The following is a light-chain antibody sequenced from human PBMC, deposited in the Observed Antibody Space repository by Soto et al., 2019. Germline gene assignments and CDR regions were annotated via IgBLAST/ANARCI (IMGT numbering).Light chain of an antibody. CDR1: QSVSGSY. CDR3: QQYGNSPRVT. CDR2: GAS. Sequence: EIVLTQSPGTLSLSPGERATLSWRASQSVSGSYLAWYQHKPGQAPRLLIYGASIRATGIPDRFSGSGSGTDFTLTISRLEPEDFAVFYCQQYGNSPRVTFGQGTRLEIK. J-gene: IGKJ5*01. V-gene: IGKV3-20*01.